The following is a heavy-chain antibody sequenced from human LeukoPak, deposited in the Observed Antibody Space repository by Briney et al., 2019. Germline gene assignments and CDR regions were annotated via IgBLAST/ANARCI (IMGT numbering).Heavy chain of an antibody. Sequence: ASVTVSYKASGYTFTNYYMHWVRQAPGQGREGMGIINPSGGSTSYAQKFQGRVTMTRDTSTSTVYMELSSLRSEDTAVYYCATYCSGGSCYSGPLTYYYYYGMDVWGQGTTVTVSS. CDR1: GYTFTNYY. V-gene: IGHV1-46*01. D-gene: IGHD2-15*01. CDR2: INPSGGST. J-gene: IGHJ6*02. CDR3: ATYCSGGSCYSGPLTYYYYYGMDV.